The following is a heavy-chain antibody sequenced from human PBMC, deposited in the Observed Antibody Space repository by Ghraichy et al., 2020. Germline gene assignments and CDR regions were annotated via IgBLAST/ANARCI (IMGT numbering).Heavy chain of an antibody. V-gene: IGHV3-43*01. J-gene: IGHJ4*02. CDR2: INWDGGGT. CDR3: AKDGGYHYFDY. Sequence: GALRLSCAASGFTFDVYTMHWVRQAPGKGLEWVSLINWDGGGTYYADSVKGRFTISRDNSRNSLFLQMNSLRTEDTALYYCAKDGGYHYFDYWGQGTLVTVSS. CDR1: GFTFDVYT. D-gene: IGHD3-22*01.